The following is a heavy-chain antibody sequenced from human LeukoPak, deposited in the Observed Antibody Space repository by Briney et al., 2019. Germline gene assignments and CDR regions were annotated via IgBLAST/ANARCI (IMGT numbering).Heavy chain of an antibody. D-gene: IGHD2-2*01. CDR2: INARGDT. V-gene: IGHV4-34*01. J-gene: IGHJ5*02. Sequence: SETLSLTCAVYGCSFNDYYWNWIRQPPGKGLEWIGEINARGDTNFNPSLKSRVTISVDTSKSQFSLRLTSMIAADTAVYYCARGQVPAARGYNWFDPWGQGTLVTVSS. CDR1: GCSFNDYY. CDR3: ARGQVPAARGYNWFDP.